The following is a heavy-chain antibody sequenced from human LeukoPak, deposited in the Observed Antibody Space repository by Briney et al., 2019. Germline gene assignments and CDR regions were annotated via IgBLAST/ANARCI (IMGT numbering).Heavy chain of an antibody. D-gene: IGHD6-13*01. CDR1: GFTFSSYA. V-gene: IGHV3-23*01. J-gene: IGHJ3*02. Sequence: GGSLRLSCAASGFTFSSYAMSWIRQAPGKGLEWVSAISGSGGSTYYADSVKGRFTFSRDNSKNTLYLQMNSLRAEDTAVYYCAKTSGKQQLVGAFDIWGQGTMVTVSS. CDR3: AKTSGKQQLVGAFDI. CDR2: ISGSGGST.